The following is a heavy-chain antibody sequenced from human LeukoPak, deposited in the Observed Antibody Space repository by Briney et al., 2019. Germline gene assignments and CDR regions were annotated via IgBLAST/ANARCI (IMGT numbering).Heavy chain of an antibody. CDR1: GYTFTSYY. Sequence: SVHVSCKASGYTFTSYYMHWVRQAPGQGLDWMGIINPSGASTDYAQKFQGRVNMTRDTSTNTVYMELGSLRSEDTAVYYCARVAAAGFAYGKFDPWGQGTLVTVSS. V-gene: IGHV1-46*01. D-gene: IGHD6-13*01. J-gene: IGHJ5*02. CDR2: INPSGAST. CDR3: ARVAAAGFAYGKFDP.